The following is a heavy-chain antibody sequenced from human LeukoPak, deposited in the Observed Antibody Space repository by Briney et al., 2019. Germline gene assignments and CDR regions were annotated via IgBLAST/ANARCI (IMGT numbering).Heavy chain of an antibody. Sequence: KSSETLSLTCTFSGGSISSYYWSWIRQPAGKGLEWIGRIHTSGSTNYNPSLKSRVTISVDTSKNQFSLKLSSVTAADTAVYYCAGVYDFWSGYYQWGQGTLVTVSS. V-gene: IGHV4-4*07. J-gene: IGHJ4*02. CDR3: AGVYDFWSGYYQ. CDR1: GGSISSYY. CDR2: IHTSGST. D-gene: IGHD3-3*01.